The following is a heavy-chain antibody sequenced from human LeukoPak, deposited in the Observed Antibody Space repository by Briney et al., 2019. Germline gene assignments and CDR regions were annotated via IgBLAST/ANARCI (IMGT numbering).Heavy chain of an antibody. V-gene: IGHV3-48*03. CDR2: ISSSGSTI. D-gene: IGHD3-9*01. CDR3: ARDLQYYDILTGYPFYYYYYGMDV. Sequence: PGGSLRLSCAASGFTYSRYEMNCGRRAPGKGLEWVSYISSSGSTIYYADSVKGRFTISRDNAKNSLYLQMNSLRAEDTAVYYCARDLQYYDILTGYPFYYYYYGMDVWGQGTTVTVSS. CDR1: GFTYSRYE. J-gene: IGHJ6*02.